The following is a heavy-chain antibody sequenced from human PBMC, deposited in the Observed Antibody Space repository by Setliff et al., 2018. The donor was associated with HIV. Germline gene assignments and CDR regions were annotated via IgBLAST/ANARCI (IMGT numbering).Heavy chain of an antibody. J-gene: IGHJ3*02. D-gene: IGHD2-15*01. CDR1: GGAFSSYA. CDR3: ARSDCSSVRCYLGHAFEI. CDR2: IIPIFGTA. V-gene: IGHV1-69*06. Sequence: SVKVSCKASGGAFSSYALSWVRQAPGQGLEWMGGIIPIFGTANYAQKFQGRVTITADKSTSTAYMELNSLRSDDTAIYYCARSDCSSVRCYLGHAFEIWGQGTMVTVS.